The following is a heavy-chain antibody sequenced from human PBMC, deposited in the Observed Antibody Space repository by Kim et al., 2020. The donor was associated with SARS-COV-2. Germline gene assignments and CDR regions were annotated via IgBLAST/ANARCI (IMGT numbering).Heavy chain of an antibody. CDR1: GFTFNIFF. Sequence: GGSLRLSCAASGFTFNIFFMHWVRQAPGKGLEYVSFISNNGGDTNYANPLKGRFTISRDNSRNTLFLQMGDLRADDMAVYYCARERGGYYFDYWGQGTLVTVSS. CDR2: ISNNGGDT. V-gene: IGHV3-64*01. D-gene: IGHD3-16*01. J-gene: IGHJ4*02. CDR3: ARERGGYYFDY.